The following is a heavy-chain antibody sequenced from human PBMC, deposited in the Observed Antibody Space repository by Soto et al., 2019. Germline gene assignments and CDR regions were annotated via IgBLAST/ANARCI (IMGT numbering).Heavy chain of an antibody. V-gene: IGHV3-23*01. J-gene: IGHJ4*02. CDR1: GLTFSRSS. CDR3: AKLVRY. Sequence: EVQLLESGGGLVQPGGSLRLSCVASGLTFSRSSMSWVRQAPGKGLEWVSVSTGGGGSTFYADSVKGRFTISRDNSKNTLYLQMNSLRAEDAAVYFCAKLVRYWGQGTLVTVSS. CDR2: STGGGGST. D-gene: IGHD6-6*01.